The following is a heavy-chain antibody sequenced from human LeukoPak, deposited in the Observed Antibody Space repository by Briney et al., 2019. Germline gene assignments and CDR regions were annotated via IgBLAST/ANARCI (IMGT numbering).Heavy chain of an antibody. CDR3: ARATYDSSGYYPEGAFDI. V-gene: IGHV3-20*04. CDR1: GFTFDDYG. Sequence: GGSLRLSCAASGFTFDDYGMSWVRQAPGKGLEWVSGINWNGGSTGYADSVKGRFTIPRDNAKNSLYLQMNSLRAEDTALYYCARATYDSSGYYPEGAFDIWGQGTMVTVSS. J-gene: IGHJ3*02. D-gene: IGHD3-22*01. CDR2: INWNGGST.